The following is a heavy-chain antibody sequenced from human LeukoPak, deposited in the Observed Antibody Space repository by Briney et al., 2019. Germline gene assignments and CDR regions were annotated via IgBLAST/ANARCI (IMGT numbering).Heavy chain of an antibody. CDR2: IYYSGST. D-gene: IGHD3-16*01. CDR3: AGSPPPGATAFGAVDS. V-gene: IGHV4-31*03. Sequence: PSETLSLTCTVSGGSISSGGYYWSWIRQHPGKGLEWIGYIYYSGSTYYNPSLKSRVTISVDTSKNQFSLRLPSVTAADTAVYYCAGSPPPGATAFGAVDSWGQGTLVTVSS. CDR1: GGSISSGGYY. J-gene: IGHJ5*01.